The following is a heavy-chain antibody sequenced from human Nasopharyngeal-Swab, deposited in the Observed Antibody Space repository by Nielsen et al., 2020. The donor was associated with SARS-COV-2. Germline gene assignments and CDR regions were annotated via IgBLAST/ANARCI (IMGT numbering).Heavy chain of an antibody. D-gene: IGHD2/OR15-2a*01. CDR1: GYSFRTYG. V-gene: IGHV3-23*01. CDR3: AKDLRGPYFF. Sequence: GGSLRLSCVASGYSFRTYGMSWVRQAPGKVLEWVAATIGSGDNSGSGGSTYYADSVKGRFTISRDNSKNTLSLQMNSLIAEDTAVYYCAKDLRGPYFFWGQGTLVTVSS. CDR2: TIGSGDNSGSGGST. J-gene: IGHJ4*02.